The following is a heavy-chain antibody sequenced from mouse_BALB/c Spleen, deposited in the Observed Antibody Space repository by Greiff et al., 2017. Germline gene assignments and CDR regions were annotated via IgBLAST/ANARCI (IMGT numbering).Heavy chain of an antibody. CDR3: TKQVDY. J-gene: IGHJ2*01. CDR2: IRLKSNNYAT. CDR1: GFTFSNYW. Sequence: EVKLMESGGGLVQPGGSMKLSCVASGFTFSNYWMNWVRQSPEKGLEWVAEIRLKSNNYATHYAESVKGRFTISRDDSKSSVYLQMNNLRAEDTGIYYCTKQVDYWGQGTTLTVSS. V-gene: IGHV6-6*02.